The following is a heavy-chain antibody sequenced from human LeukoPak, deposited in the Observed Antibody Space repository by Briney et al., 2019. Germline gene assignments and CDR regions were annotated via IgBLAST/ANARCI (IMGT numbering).Heavy chain of an antibody. J-gene: IGHJ4*02. CDR1: GYTFTGYY. V-gene: IGHV1-2*04. D-gene: IGHD6-19*01. CDR3: ARETDSSGWALDY. Sequence: ASVKVSCKASGYTFTGYYMHWVRQAPGQGLEWMGWINPNSGGTNYAKKFQGWVTMTRDTSISTAYMELSRLRSDDTAVYYCARETDSSGWALDYWGQGTLVTVSS. CDR2: INPNSGGT.